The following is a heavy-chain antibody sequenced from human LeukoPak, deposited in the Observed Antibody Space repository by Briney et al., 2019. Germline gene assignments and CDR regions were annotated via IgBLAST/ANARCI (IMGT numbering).Heavy chain of an antibody. CDR1: GYSFTSYW. V-gene: IGHV5-51*01. D-gene: IGHD2-21*02. Sequence: GESLKISCKGSGYSFTSYWIGWVRQMPGKGLERMGIIYPGDSDTRYSPSFQGQVAISADKSISTAYLQWSSLKASDTAMYYCARASYCGGDCYISPDYWGQGTLVTVSS. CDR2: IYPGDSDT. J-gene: IGHJ4*02. CDR3: ARASYCGGDCYISPDY.